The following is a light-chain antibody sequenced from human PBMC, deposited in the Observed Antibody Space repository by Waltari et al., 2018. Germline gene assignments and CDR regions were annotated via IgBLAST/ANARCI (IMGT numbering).Light chain of an antibody. CDR1: QSLLHSNGNNY. Sequence: IVMTQSPLSLPVTPGEPASISCRSSQSLLHSNGNNYFDWYLQKPGQSPQLLIYLGSNRASGVPDRFSGSGSGTDFTLKISRVEAEDVGIYYCMQALQAPLSFGGGTKVEIK. V-gene: IGKV2-28*01. J-gene: IGKJ4*01. CDR3: MQALQAPLS. CDR2: LGS.